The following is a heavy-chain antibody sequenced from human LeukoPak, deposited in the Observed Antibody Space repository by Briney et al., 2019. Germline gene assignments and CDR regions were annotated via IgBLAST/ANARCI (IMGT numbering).Heavy chain of an antibody. CDR3: AKAKGMVRGTNFDY. J-gene: IGHJ4*02. V-gene: IGHV3-23*01. CDR2: ISGSGGST. D-gene: IGHD3-10*01. CDR1: GFSFSHYA. Sequence: GGSLRLSCAASGFSFSHYAIHWVRQAPGKGLEWVSAISGSGGSTYYADSVKGRFTISRDNSKNTLYLQMNSLRAEDTAVYYCAKAKGMVRGTNFDYWGQGTLVTVSS.